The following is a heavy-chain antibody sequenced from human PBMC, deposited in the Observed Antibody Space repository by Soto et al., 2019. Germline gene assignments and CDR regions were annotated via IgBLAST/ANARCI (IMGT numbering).Heavy chain of an antibody. CDR3: ARSLGYSGYDWLVGGRDYYMDV. J-gene: IGHJ6*03. CDR1: GGSISSYY. D-gene: IGHD5-12*01. V-gene: IGHV4-59*08. Sequence: QVQLQESGPGLVKPSETLSLTCTVSGGSISSYYWSWIRQPPGKGLEWIGYIYYSGSTNYNPSLTSRVTISVDTSKNQFSLKLSSVTAADTAVYYCARSLGYSGYDWLVGGRDYYMDVWGKGTTVTVSS. CDR2: IYYSGST.